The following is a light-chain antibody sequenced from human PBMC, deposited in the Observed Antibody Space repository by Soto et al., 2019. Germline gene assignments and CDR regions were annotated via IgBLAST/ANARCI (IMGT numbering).Light chain of an antibody. CDR2: YNN. CDR3: AAWDDSLSHWV. V-gene: IGLV1-44*01. J-gene: IGLJ3*02. Sequence: QLVVTQPPSASGTPGQRVTISCSGSSSNIGSNTANWYQRLPGTAPKLLIYYNNQRPSGVPDRFSGSKSGTSASLAISGLQSEDEADYFCAAWDDSLSHWVFGGGTKVTVL. CDR1: SSNIGSNT.